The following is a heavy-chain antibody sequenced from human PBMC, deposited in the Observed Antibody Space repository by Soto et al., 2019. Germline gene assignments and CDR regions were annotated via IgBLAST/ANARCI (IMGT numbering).Heavy chain of an antibody. CDR1: GYTFTGYY. V-gene: IGHV1-2*02. CDR2: INPNSGGT. Sequence: ASVKVSCKASGYTFTGYYMHWVRQAPGQGLEWMGWINPNSGGTNYAQKFQGRVTMTRDTSISTAYMELSRLRSEDTAVYYCAKVRIAPAKPFYFDSWGQGTLVTVSS. D-gene: IGHD6-13*01. CDR3: AKVRIAPAKPFYFDS. J-gene: IGHJ4*02.